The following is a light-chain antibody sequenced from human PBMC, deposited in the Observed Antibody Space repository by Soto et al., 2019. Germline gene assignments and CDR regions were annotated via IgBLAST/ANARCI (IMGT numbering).Light chain of an antibody. V-gene: IGKV3-20*01. CDR1: QSVGNNY. CDR2: TAS. Sequence: EIVLTQSPGTLSLSPGERATLSCRASQSVGNNYLAWYQQKPGQAPRLLIYTASIRATGIPDRFSGSGSGTDFTLTISRLEPEDFGVYYCHQHAESPLTFGGGTKVDIK. J-gene: IGKJ4*01. CDR3: HQHAESPLT.